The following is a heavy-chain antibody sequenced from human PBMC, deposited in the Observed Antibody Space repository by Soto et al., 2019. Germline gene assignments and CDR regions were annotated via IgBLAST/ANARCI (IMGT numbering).Heavy chain of an antibody. CDR3: ARCGRYSSSPKSYYYYYGMDV. J-gene: IGHJ6*02. Sequence: SLKISCKGSGYSFTSYWIGWVRQMPGKGLEWMGIIYPGDSDTRYSPSFQGQVTISADKSISTAYLQWSSLKASDTATYYCARCGRYSSSPKSYYYYYGMDVWGQGTTVTVSS. V-gene: IGHV5-51*01. CDR1: GYSFTSYW. CDR2: IYPGDSDT. D-gene: IGHD6-6*01.